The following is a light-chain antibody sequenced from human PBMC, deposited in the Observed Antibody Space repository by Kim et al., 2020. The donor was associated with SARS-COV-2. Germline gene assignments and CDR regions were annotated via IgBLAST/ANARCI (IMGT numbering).Light chain of an antibody. CDR1: QIVSSY. CDR2: AAS. J-gene: IGKJ4*01. Sequence: LSPGETATHSCRASQIVSSYFSWYQQKPGQAPTLLIYAASTRATCIPARFSGSGSGTDFTLTISSLQPEDFALYYCQQRRNWPLTFGGGTKVDIK. CDR3: QQRRNWPLT. V-gene: IGKV3-11*01.